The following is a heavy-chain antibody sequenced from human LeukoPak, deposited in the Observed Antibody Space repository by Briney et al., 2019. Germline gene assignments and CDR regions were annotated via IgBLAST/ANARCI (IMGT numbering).Heavy chain of an antibody. J-gene: IGHJ4*02. CDR2: ISYDGSNK. Sequence: GGSLRLSCAASGFTFSSYGMHWVRQAPGKGLEWVAVISYDGSNKYYADSVKGRFTISRDNSKNTLYLQMSSLRAEDTAVYYCARDSGFSGAQRGEFWGQGTLVTVSS. CDR1: GFTFSSYG. D-gene: IGHD2/OR15-2a*01. CDR3: ARDSGFSGAQRGEF. V-gene: IGHV3-30*03.